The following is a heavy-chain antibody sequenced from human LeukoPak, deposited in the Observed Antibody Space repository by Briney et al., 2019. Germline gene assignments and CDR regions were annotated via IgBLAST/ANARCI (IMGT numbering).Heavy chain of an antibody. CDR1: SGSFSGYY. D-gene: IGHD3-22*01. CDR2: INHSGST. J-gene: IGHJ4*02. Sequence: SETLSLTCAVYSGSFSGYYWSWIRQPPGKGLEWIGEINHSGSTNYNPSLKSRVTISVDTSKNQFSLKLSSVTAADTAVYYCARRLVGSGYLRDFDYWGQGTLVTVSS. CDR3: ARRLVGSGYLRDFDY. V-gene: IGHV4-34*01.